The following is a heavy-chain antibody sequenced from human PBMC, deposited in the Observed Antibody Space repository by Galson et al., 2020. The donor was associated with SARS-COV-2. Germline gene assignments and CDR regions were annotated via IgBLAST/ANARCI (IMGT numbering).Heavy chain of an antibody. CDR1: GGSISSGGYY. J-gene: IGHJ6*02. D-gene: IGHD6-13*01. CDR3: ARDLMREYSSSWYSYYGMDV. V-gene: IGHV4-31*03. CDR2: IYYSGST. Sequence: SETLSLTCTVSGGSISSGGYYWSWIRQHPGKGLEWIGYIYYSGSTYYNPSLKSRVTISVDTSKNQFSLKLSSVTAADTAVYYCARDLMREYSSSWYSYYGMDVWGQGTTVTVSS.